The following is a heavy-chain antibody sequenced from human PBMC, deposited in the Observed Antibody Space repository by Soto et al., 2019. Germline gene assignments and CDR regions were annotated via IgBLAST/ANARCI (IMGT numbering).Heavy chain of an antibody. V-gene: IGHV3-23*01. J-gene: IGHJ4*02. CDR1: GFTFSSYA. CDR2: ISGSGGST. CDR3: AKDPQYPRLDY. Sequence: GGCLRLSCAASGFTFSSYAMSWVRQAPGEGLEWVSAISGSGGSTYYADSVKGRFTISRDNSKNTLYLQMNSLRAEDTAVYYCAKDPQYPRLDYWGQGTLVTVSS. D-gene: IGHD2-2*01.